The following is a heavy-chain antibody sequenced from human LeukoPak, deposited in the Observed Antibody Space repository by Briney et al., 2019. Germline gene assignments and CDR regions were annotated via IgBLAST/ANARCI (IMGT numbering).Heavy chain of an antibody. D-gene: IGHD3-22*01. CDR3: ARGSMIVVVPFDY. CDR1: GGSISSSSYY. Sequence: PSETLSLTCTVSGGSISSSSYYWGWIRQPPGKGLEWIGSIYYSGSTYYNPSLKSRVTISVDTSKNQFSLKLSSVTAADTAVYYCARGSMIVVVPFDYWGQGTLVTVSS. J-gene: IGHJ4*02. CDR2: IYYSGST. V-gene: IGHV4-39*07.